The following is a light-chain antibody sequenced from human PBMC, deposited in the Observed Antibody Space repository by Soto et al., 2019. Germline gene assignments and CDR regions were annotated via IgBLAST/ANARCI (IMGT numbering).Light chain of an antibody. Sequence: EIVLTQSPAPLSFSPGERATRSCRASQSVDKYLVWYQQKPGQAPRLLIYDASSRATGIPARFSGRGSGTDFSRTLTSLELEDFAVYYCRQHTNWPLTGGGGTELEIK. J-gene: IGKJ4*01. CDR1: QSVDKY. CDR3: RQHTNWPLT. CDR2: DAS. V-gene: IGKV3-11*01.